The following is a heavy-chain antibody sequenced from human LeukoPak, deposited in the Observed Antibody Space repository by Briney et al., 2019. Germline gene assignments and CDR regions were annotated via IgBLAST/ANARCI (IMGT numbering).Heavy chain of an antibody. CDR3: AKQLGYCSDGSCYFPY. CDR2: VYSGGNT. V-gene: IGHV3-53*01. CDR1: GFAVSDNY. J-gene: IGHJ4*02. D-gene: IGHD2-15*01. Sequence: GGSLRLSCTASGFAVSDNYMAWVRQAPGKGLEWVSVVYSGGNTYYADSVEGRFTISRDNSKNTLYLQMNSLRAEDTAVYYCAKQLGYCSDGSCYFPYWGQGTLVTVSS.